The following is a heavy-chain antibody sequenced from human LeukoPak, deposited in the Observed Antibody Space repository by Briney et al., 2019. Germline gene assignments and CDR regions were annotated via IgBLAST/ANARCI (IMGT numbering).Heavy chain of an antibody. CDR3: ARSLGHHDY. J-gene: IGHJ4*02. CDR1: GYSISGYY. V-gene: IGHV4-59*01. Sequence: SETLSLTCTVAGYSISGYYWSWIRQPPGKGLEWIGYIYYSGSTYYNPSLKSRVTISLDTSKNQFSLKLNSVTAADTAVYYCARSLGHHDYWGQGTLVTVSS. D-gene: IGHD7-27*01. CDR2: IYYSGST.